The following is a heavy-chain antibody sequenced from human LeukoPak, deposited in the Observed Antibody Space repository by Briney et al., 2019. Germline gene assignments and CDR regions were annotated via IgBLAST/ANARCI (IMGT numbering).Heavy chain of an antibody. CDR2: IYYSGSA. CDR1: GGSISSSSYY. V-gene: IGHV4-39*07. J-gene: IGHJ6*02. Sequence: SETLSLTCSVSGGSISSSSYYWGWIRQPPGKGLEWIGSIYYSGSAYYNPSLKSRVTISVDTSKNQFSPNLSSVTAADTAVYYCARDVVVVPAAIHYGMDVWGQGTTVTVSS. CDR3: ARDVVVVPAAIHYGMDV. D-gene: IGHD2-2*01.